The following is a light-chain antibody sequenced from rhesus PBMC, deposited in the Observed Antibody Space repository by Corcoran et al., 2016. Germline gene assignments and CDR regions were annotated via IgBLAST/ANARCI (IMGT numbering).Light chain of an antibody. V-gene: IGKV2-64*01. J-gene: IGKJ1*01. CDR2: KDS. CDR1: QSLVHSTGNNY. CDR3: GQGTHWPPT. Sequence: DVVMTQSPLSLPITPGQPASISCRSSQSLVHSTGNNYLSWYQQQPGQPPRLRIYKDSNRDSGVPDRFSGSGAGTDFTLKISRVRADDVGVYYCGQGTHWPPTFGQGTKVEIK.